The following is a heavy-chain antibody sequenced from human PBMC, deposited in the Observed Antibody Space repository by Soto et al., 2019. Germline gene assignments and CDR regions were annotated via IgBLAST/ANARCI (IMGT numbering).Heavy chain of an antibody. V-gene: IGHV4-34*01. Sequence: SETLSLTCAVYGGSFSGYYWSWIRQPPGKGLEWIGSIYYSGSTYYNPSLKSRVTISVDTSKNQFSLKLSSVTAADTAVYYCARHVGSIAADQYNWFDPWGQGTLVTVSS. CDR2: IYYSGST. CDR3: ARHVGSIAADQYNWFDP. CDR1: GGSFSGYY. J-gene: IGHJ5*02. D-gene: IGHD6-13*01.